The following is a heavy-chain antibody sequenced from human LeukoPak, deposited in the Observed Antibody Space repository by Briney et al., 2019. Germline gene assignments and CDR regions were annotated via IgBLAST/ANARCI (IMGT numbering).Heavy chain of an antibody. CDR2: ISGSGGST. J-gene: IGHJ4*02. Sequence: GGSLRLSCAASGFSFSSYAMSWVRQAPGKGLEWVSRISGSGGSTYYADSVRGRFTISRDISKNTLYLQMNSLRAEGTAVYYCAKVSHFWSGYFDYWGQGTLVTVSS. CDR1: GFSFSSYA. D-gene: IGHD3-3*02. V-gene: IGHV3-23*01. CDR3: AKVSHFWSGYFDY.